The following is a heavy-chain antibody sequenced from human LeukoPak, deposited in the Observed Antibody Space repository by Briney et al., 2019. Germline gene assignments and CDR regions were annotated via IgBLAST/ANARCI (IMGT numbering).Heavy chain of an antibody. V-gene: IGHV4-61*02. Sequence: SQTLSLTCTVSGGSISSGSYYWSWIRQPAGTGLEWIARIYTSGSTNYNPSLKSRVTISVDTSKNQFSLKLSSVTAAGTAVYYCARDPTYYYDSSGPGGFDYWGQGTLVTVSS. CDR3: ARDPTYYYDSSGPGGFDY. CDR2: IYTSGST. J-gene: IGHJ4*02. D-gene: IGHD3-22*01. CDR1: GGSISSGSYY.